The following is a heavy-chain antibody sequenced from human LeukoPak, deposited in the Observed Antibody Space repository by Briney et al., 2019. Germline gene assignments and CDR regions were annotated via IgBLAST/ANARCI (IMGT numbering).Heavy chain of an antibody. CDR1: GLTFSSYA. CDR2: ISYDGSNK. J-gene: IGHJ4*02. V-gene: IGHV3-30-3*01. D-gene: IGHD3-3*01. Sequence: GGSLRLSCAASGLTFSSYAMHWVRQAPGKGLEWVAVISYDGSNKYYADSVKGRFTISRDNSKNTLYLQMNSLRAEDTAVYYCARVVGYDFWSGFDYWGQGTLVTVSS. CDR3: ARVVGYDFWSGFDY.